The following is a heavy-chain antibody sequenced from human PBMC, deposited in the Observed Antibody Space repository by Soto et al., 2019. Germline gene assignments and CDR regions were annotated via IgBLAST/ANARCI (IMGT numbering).Heavy chain of an antibody. D-gene: IGHD2-8*01. Sequence: EVQLVESGGGLVQPGGSLRLSCAASGFTFNSYWMSWDRQTPGKGLEWVANIKQDGGEKHYVDPVKGRFTISRDNAKNSLHLQRNSLRVEDTGVYYCARDGRPCIPTSGRFGPWGQGTLVTVSS. CDR2: IKQDGGEK. CDR3: ARDGRPCIPTSGRFGP. CDR1: GFTFNSYW. J-gene: IGHJ5*02. V-gene: IGHV3-7*01.